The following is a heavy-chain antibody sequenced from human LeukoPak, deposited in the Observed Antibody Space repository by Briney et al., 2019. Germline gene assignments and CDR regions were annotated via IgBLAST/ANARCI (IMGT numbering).Heavy chain of an antibody. Sequence: SETLSLTCTVSGGSISSYYWSWIRQPPGKGLEWIGYIYTSGSTNYNPSLKSRVTISVDTSKNQSSLKLSSVTAADTAVYYCARLPYDSSGYHWLWDAFDIWGQGTMVTVSS. V-gene: IGHV4-4*09. CDR2: IYTSGST. D-gene: IGHD3-22*01. CDR1: GGSISSYY. J-gene: IGHJ3*02. CDR3: ARLPYDSSGYHWLWDAFDI.